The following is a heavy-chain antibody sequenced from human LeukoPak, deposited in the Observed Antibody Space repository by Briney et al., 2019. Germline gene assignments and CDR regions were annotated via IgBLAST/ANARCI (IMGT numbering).Heavy chain of an antibody. CDR1: GYTFTSYG. D-gene: IGHD1-26*01. J-gene: IGHJ4*02. Sequence: ASVKVSCKASGYTFTSYGISWVRQGPGQGLEWMGWISAYNGNTNYAQKLQGRATMTTDTSTSTAYMELRSLRSDDTAVYYCARGGEIVGATTWSDYWGQGTLVTVSS. V-gene: IGHV1-18*01. CDR2: ISAYNGNT. CDR3: ARGGEIVGATTWSDY.